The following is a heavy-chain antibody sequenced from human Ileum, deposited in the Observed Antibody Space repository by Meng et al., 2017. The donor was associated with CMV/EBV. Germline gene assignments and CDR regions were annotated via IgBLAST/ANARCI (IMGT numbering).Heavy chain of an antibody. CDR3: ARESEYSSSPLDY. Sequence: CAFYGGCFIGYYWSWIRQPPGKKLEWIGEINHSGSTNYNPSLKSRVTISVDTSKNQFSLKLSSVTAADTAVYYCARESEYSSSPLDYWGQGTLVTVSS. D-gene: IGHD6-6*01. CDR1: GGCFIGYY. V-gene: IGHV4-34*01. CDR2: INHSGST. J-gene: IGHJ4*02.